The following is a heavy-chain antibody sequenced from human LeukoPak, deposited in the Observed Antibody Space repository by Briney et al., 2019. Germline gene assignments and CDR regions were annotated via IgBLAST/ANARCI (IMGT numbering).Heavy chain of an antibody. V-gene: IGHV1-69*04. CDR3: ARTDTAMGYCAY. J-gene: IGHJ4*02. Sequence: ASVKVSCKASGGTFSSYAISWVRQAPGQGLEWMGRIIPILGIANYAQKFQGRVTITADKSTSTAYMELSSLRSEDTAVYYCARTDTAMGYCAYWGQGTLVTVSS. CDR1: GGTFSSYA. D-gene: IGHD5-18*01. CDR2: IIPILGIA.